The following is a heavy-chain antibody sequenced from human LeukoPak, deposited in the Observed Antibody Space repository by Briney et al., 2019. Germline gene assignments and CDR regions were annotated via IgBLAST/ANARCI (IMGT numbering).Heavy chain of an antibody. Sequence: GGSLRLSCAASGFTFSSYGMHWVRQAPGKGLEWVAVISYDGSNKYYADSVKGRFTISRDNSKNTLYLQMNSLRAEDTAVYYCAKSGSGYNSRLDYFDYWGQGTLVTVSS. CDR1: GFTFSSYG. V-gene: IGHV3-30*18. CDR3: AKSGSGYNSRLDYFDY. J-gene: IGHJ4*02. D-gene: IGHD5-24*01. CDR2: ISYDGSNK.